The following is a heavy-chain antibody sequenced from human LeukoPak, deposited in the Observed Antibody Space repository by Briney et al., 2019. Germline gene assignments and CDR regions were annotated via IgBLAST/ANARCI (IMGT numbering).Heavy chain of an antibody. J-gene: IGHJ4*02. CDR2: IYYSGST. Sequence: KASETLSLTCTVSGGSISSYYWSWIRQPPGKGLEWIGYIYYSGSTYYNPSLKSRVTISVDTSKNQFSLKLSSVTAADTAVYYCASQGVAARRGVDYWGQGTLVTVSS. CDR1: GGSISSYY. D-gene: IGHD6-6*01. CDR3: ASQGVAARRGVDY. V-gene: IGHV4-59*06.